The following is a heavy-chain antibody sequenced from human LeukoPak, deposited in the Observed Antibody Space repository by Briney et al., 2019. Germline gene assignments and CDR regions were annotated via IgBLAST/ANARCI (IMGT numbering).Heavy chain of an antibody. Sequence: SETLSLTCTVYGGSFSGYYWSWIRQPPGKGLEWLGEINHSGSTNYNPSLKSRVTISVDTSKNQVSLKLSSVTAADTAVYYCARVIVPAASNYYYYGMDVWGQGTTVTVSS. D-gene: IGHD2-2*01. J-gene: IGHJ6*02. V-gene: IGHV4-34*01. CDR3: ARVIVPAASNYYYYGMDV. CDR1: GGSFSGYY. CDR2: INHSGST.